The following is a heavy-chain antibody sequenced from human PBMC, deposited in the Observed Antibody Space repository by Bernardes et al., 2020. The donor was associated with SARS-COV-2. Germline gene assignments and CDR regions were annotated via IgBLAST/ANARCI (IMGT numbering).Heavy chain of an antibody. V-gene: IGHV1-3*01. Sequence: ASMKVSCRASGYTFNSYFMHWVRQAPGQSLEWLGWINAGKGNTKYSQKFQGRVTITRDTSASTVYLEVNTPRSEDTAVYYCARAGSGTYSTLDYWGQGTLVTVSS. D-gene: IGHD3-10*01. CDR1: GYTFNSYF. CDR3: ARAGSGTYSTLDY. J-gene: IGHJ4*02. CDR2: INAGKGNT.